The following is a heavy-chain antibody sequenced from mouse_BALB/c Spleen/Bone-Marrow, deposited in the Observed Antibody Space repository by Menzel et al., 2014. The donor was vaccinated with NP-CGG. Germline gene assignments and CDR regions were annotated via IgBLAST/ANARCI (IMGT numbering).Heavy chain of an antibody. Sequence: VQVVESGAELMKPGASVKISCKATGYTFSSYWIEWVKQRPGHGLEWIGEILPGSGSTNYNEKFKGKATFTADTSSNTAYMQLSSLTSEDSAVYYCATARATWFAYWGQGTLVTVSA. J-gene: IGHJ3*01. D-gene: IGHD3-2*01. CDR2: ILPGSGST. CDR3: ATARATWFAY. V-gene: IGHV1-9*01. CDR1: GYTFSSYW.